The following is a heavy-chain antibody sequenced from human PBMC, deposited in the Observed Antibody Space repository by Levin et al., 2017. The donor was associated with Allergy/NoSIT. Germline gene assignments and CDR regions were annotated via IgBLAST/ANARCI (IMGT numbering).Heavy chain of an antibody. Sequence: KISCKASGGSFSSYAISWVRQAPGQGLEWMGRIIPILDIANYAQKFQGRVTISADKSTSAVYMELSSLRSEDTAIYYCARVSGGLRGAFDIWGQGTTVTVSS. CDR1: GGSFSSYA. CDR2: IIPILDIA. J-gene: IGHJ3*02. CDR3: ARVSGGLRGAFDI. V-gene: IGHV1-69*04. D-gene: IGHD2-15*01.